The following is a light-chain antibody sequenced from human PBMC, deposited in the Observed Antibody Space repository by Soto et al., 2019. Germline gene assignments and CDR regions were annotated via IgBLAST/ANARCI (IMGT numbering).Light chain of an antibody. CDR2: GAS. J-gene: IGKJ2*01. CDR3: QQYDTSPPLYT. CDR1: QSVSSNY. Sequence: EIVLTQSPGTLSLSPGERATLSCRASQSVSSNYLAWYQQKPGQAPRLLMYGASSRATGIPDRFSGSGSGTDFNLTISRLEPEDFAVYYCQQYDTSPPLYTFGQGTKLESK. V-gene: IGKV3-20*01.